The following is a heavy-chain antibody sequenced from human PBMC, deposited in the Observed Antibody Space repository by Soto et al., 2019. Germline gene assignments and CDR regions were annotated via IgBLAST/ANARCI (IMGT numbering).Heavy chain of an antibody. CDR2: IIPLLSTS. Sequence: QVQLVQSGAEVKKPGSSVKVSCKASGGPFSNDIITWVRQAPGQGLEWMGRIIPLLSTSTYAQKFQGRLTITADRSTGTAYMEPNNLRSEDTAVYYCARDSPIGSTFSGYDAIDYWGQGTRITVSS. D-gene: IGHD5-12*01. CDR3: ARDSPIGSTFSGYDAIDY. V-gene: IGHV1-69*08. J-gene: IGHJ4*02. CDR1: GGPFSNDI.